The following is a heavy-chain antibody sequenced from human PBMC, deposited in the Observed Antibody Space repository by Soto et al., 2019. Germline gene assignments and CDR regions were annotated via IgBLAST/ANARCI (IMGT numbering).Heavy chain of an antibody. J-gene: IGHJ4*02. CDR3: AQSEGESSREGAGTH. CDR1: GFIFSDYF. CDR2: VKQDGNER. V-gene: IGHV3-7*01. D-gene: IGHD1-26*01. Sequence: EVKLVDSGGALVQPGESLRLSCAASGFIFSDYFMTWVRQAPGKGLEWVATVKQDGNERHYVDSVRGRFTISRDNAKHALYLPMNALRAEDTSGYYCAQSEGESSREGAGTHWGQGTLVSVSS.